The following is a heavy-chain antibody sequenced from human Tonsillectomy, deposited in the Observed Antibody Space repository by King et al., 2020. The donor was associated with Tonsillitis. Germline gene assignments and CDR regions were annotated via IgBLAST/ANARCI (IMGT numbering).Heavy chain of an antibody. Sequence: VQLQQWGAGLLKPSETLSLTCAVYGASFSGYYWSWIRQPPGKGLEWIGEINHSGSTNYNPSLKSGVTISVDTSKNQFSLKLSSVTAADTAVYYCARDYYDSSGPVYWGQGTLVTVSS. CDR1: GASFSGYY. CDR3: ARDYYDSSGPVY. D-gene: IGHD3-22*01. J-gene: IGHJ4*02. V-gene: IGHV4-34*01. CDR2: INHSGST.